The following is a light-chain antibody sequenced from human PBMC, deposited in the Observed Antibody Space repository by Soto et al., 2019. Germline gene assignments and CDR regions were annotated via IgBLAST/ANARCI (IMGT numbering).Light chain of an antibody. CDR3: QQYNSYQYT. J-gene: IGKJ2*01. CDR1: QSMSHW. CDR2: DAS. Sequence: GDRVTITCRASQSMSHWLAWYQQKPGKAPKALIYDASTLETGVPSRFSGSGSGTDVTLTISSLQPDDFATYYCQQYNSYQYTFGQGTKLEMK. V-gene: IGKV1-5*01.